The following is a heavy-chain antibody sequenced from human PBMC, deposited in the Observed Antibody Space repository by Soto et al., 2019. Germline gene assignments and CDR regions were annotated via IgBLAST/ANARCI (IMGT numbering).Heavy chain of an antibody. CDR2: ISSSSSYI. CDR3: ARDDRRYDFWSGYYENWFDP. J-gene: IGHJ5*02. CDR1: GFTFSSYS. V-gene: IGHV3-21*01. Sequence: EVQLVESGGGLVKPGGSLRLSCAASGFTFSSYSMNWVRQAPGTGLEWVSSISSSSSYIYYADSVKGRFTISRYNAKNSLYLQMNSLRAEDTAVYYCARDDRRYDFWSGYYENWFDPWGQGTLVTVSS. D-gene: IGHD3-3*01.